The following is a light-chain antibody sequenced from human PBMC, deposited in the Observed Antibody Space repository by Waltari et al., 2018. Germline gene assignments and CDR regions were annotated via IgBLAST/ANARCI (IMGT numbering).Light chain of an antibody. CDR3: ATWDDSLNGRV. Sequence: QSVLTQPTSASGTPGQGVTISCSGSSSNSGSNTVSWYQQFPGTAPRLLMHTDNQRPSGVPDRFSGSKSGTSASLAISGLQSEDEAHYFCATWDDSLNGRVFGGVTKVTVL. V-gene: IGLV1-44*01. J-gene: IGLJ3*02. CDR1: SSNSGSNT. CDR2: TDN.